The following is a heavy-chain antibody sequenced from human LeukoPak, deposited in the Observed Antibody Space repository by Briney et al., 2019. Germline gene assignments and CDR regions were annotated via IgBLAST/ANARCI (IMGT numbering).Heavy chain of an antibody. D-gene: IGHD1-7*01. J-gene: IGHJ5*02. CDR1: GFTFSSYW. CDR2: IKQDGSEK. Sequence: GGSLRLSCAASGFTFSSYWMSWVRQAPGKGLEWVANIKQDGSEKCYVDSVKGRFTISRDNAKNSLYLQMNSLKAEDTAVYYCARVNWNYHPVHNWFDPWGQGTLVTVSS. V-gene: IGHV3-7*01. CDR3: ARVNWNYHPVHNWFDP.